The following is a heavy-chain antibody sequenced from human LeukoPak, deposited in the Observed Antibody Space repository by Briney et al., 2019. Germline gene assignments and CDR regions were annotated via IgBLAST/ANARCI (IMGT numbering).Heavy chain of an antibody. CDR1: GFTFSSYW. J-gene: IGHJ4*02. Sequence: GGSLRLSCAASGFTFSSYWMLWVRQAPGKGLVWVSRINSDGSGIVYADSVKGRFTISRDNAKNTLYLQMNSLRAEDTAVYYCARDRRDYYDSSGYYYFDYWGQGTLVTVSS. CDR2: INSDGSGI. V-gene: IGHV3-74*01. CDR3: ARDRRDYYDSSGYYYFDY. D-gene: IGHD3-22*01.